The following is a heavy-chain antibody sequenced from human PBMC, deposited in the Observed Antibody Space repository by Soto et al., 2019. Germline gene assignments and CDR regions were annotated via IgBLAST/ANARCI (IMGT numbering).Heavy chain of an antibody. D-gene: IGHD6-6*01. J-gene: IGHJ6*02. CDR3: ARESSSSFIYYYYGMDV. V-gene: IGHV3-30-3*01. CDR1: GFTFSSYA. CDR2: ISYDGSNK. Sequence: QVQLVESGGGVVQPGRSLRLSCAASGFTFSSYAMHWVRQAPGKGLEWVAVISYDGSNKYYADSVKGRFTISRDNSKNTLYLQMNSLRAEDTAVYYCARESSSSFIYYYYGMDVWGQGTTVTISS.